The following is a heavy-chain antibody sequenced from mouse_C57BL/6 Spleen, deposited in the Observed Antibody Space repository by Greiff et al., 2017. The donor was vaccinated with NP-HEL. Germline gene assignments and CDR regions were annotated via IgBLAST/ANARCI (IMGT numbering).Heavy chain of an antibody. CDR1: GYTFTDYE. CDR3: TRSYYGSSPAWFAY. J-gene: IGHJ3*01. Sequence: QVQLQHSGAELVRPGASVTLSCKASGYTFTDYEMHWVKQTPVHGLEWIGAIDPETGGTAYNQKFKGKAILTADKSSSTAYMELRSLTSEDSAVYYCTRSYYGSSPAWFAYWGQGTLVTVSA. V-gene: IGHV1-15*01. CDR2: IDPETGGT. D-gene: IGHD1-1*01.